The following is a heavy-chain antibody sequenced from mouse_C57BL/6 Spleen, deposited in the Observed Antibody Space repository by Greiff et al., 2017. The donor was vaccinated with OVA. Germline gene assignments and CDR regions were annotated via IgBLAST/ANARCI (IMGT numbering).Heavy chain of an antibody. V-gene: IGHV5-4*01. Sequence: EVQLVESGGGLVKPGGSLKLSCAASGFTFSSYAMSWVRQTPEKRLEWVATISDGGSYTYYPDNVKGRFTISRDNAKNNLYLQMSHLKSEDTAMYYCARDHDGYYYAMDYWGQGTSVTVSS. J-gene: IGHJ4*01. CDR3: ARDHDGYYYAMDY. D-gene: IGHD2-3*01. CDR1: GFTFSSYA. CDR2: ISDGGSYT.